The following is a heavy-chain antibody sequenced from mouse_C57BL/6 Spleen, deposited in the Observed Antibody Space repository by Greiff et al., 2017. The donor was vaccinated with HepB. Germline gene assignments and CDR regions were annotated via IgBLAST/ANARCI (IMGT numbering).Heavy chain of an antibody. D-gene: IGHD2-4*01. Sequence: QVQLKQSGPGLVQPSQSLSITCTVSGFSLTSYGVHWVRQSPGKGLEWLGVIWSGGSTDYNAAFISRLSISKDNSKSQVFFKMNSLQADDTAIYYCARKSLYDYDVDYAMDYWGQGTSVTVSS. J-gene: IGHJ4*01. CDR3: ARKSLYDYDVDYAMDY. CDR2: IWSGGST. V-gene: IGHV2-2*01. CDR1: GFSLTSYG.